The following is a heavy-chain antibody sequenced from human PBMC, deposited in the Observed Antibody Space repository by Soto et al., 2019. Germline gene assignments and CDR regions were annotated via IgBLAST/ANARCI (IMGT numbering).Heavy chain of an antibody. J-gene: IGHJ6*02. D-gene: IGHD3-22*01. CDR2: SGINT. CDR1: GFTFSTYA. V-gene: IGHV3-23*01. CDR3: AREVPYYNDNRDYGMDV. Sequence: LRLSCAASGFTFSTYAMNWVRQAPGQGLEWVSISGINTFYADSVKDRFTISRDNSKNTMYLQMNSLRAEDTAVYYCAREVPYYNDNRDYGMDVWGRGTTVTVSS.